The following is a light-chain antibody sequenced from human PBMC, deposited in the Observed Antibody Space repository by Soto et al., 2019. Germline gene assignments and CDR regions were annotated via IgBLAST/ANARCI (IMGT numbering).Light chain of an antibody. CDR1: NSDVGSYNL. CDR3: FSYAGDSVYV. J-gene: IGLJ1*01. V-gene: IGLV2-23*02. Sequence: QSVLTQPASVSVSPRQSITISCTGTNSDVGSYNLVSWFQQHPGKAPKLVIYEVTKRPSGVSDRFSGSKSGNTASLTISGLQAEDEADYYCFSYAGDSVYVFGTGTKVNRP. CDR2: EVT.